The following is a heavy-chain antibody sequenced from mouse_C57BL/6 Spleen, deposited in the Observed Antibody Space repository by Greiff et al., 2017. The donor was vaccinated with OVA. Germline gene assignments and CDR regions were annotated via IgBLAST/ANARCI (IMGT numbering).Heavy chain of an antibody. J-gene: IGHJ3*01. CDR1: GYTFTSYW. D-gene: IGHD1-1*01. CDR3: ASSLYGSRGFAY. Sequence: QVQLQQPGAELVRPGSSVKLSCKASGYTFTSYWMDWVKQRPGQGLEWIGNIYPSDSETHYNQKFKDKATLTVDKSSSTAYMQLSSLTSEDSAVYDCASSLYGSRGFAYWGQGTLVTVSA. CDR2: IYPSDSET. V-gene: IGHV1-61*01.